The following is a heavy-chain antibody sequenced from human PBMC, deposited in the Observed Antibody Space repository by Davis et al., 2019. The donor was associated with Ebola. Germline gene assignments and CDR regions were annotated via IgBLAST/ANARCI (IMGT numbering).Heavy chain of an antibody. J-gene: IGHJ5*02. CDR2: IYYRGST. D-gene: IGHD2/OR15-2a*01. CDR1: GASVINDRFH. V-gene: IGHV4-61*01. Sequence: MPSETLSLTCSVSGASVINDRFHWTWIRQSPGKGLEWIGYIYYRGSTNYNPSLRNRVTISVDSSKNQFSLMLTSVTAADTAVYYCARDHEYTDYFHFDPWGQGILVTVSS. CDR3: ARDHEYTDYFHFDP.